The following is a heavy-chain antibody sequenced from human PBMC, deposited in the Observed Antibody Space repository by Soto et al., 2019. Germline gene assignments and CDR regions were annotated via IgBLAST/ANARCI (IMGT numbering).Heavy chain of an antibody. J-gene: IGHJ4*02. CDR2: INHSGST. CDR1: GGSFSGYY. D-gene: IGHD5-12*01. V-gene: IGHV4-34*01. CDR3: ARGKTKIVATIVPPSWSDY. Sequence: QVQLQQWGAGLLKPSETLSLTCAVYGGSFSGYYWSWIRQPPGKGLEWIGEINHSGSTNYNPSLKGRVTISVDTAKNQFSPKLSSVTAADTAVYYCARGKTKIVATIVPPSWSDYWGQGTLVTVSS.